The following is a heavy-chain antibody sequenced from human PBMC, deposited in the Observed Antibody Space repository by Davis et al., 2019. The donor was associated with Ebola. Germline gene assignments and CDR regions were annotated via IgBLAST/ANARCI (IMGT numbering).Heavy chain of an antibody. CDR1: GGPISSSSYY. Sequence: PSETLSPTCTVPGGPISSSSYYWGWIRQPPGKGLEWIGSFYYSGSTYYNPSLKSRVTISVDTSKNQFSLRLSSVTAADTAVYYCAREVDWLLDYWGQGTLVTVSS. J-gene: IGHJ4*02. D-gene: IGHD3-9*01. V-gene: IGHV4-39*07. CDR3: AREVDWLLDY. CDR2: FYYSGST.